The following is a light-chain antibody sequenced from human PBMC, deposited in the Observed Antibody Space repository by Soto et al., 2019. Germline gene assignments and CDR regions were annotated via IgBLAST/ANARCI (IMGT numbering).Light chain of an antibody. V-gene: IGKV3D-15*01. CDR2: RAS. CDR1: QSINSN. CDR3: QQRYSWPWT. Sequence: EIVMTQSPATLSLSPGERATLPCRASQSINSNLAWYQQKPGQAPRLFMFRASSRATGIPPRFSGSGSGTDFTLAISGLEPEDFAVYYCQQRYSWPWTFGQGTKVDIK. J-gene: IGKJ1*01.